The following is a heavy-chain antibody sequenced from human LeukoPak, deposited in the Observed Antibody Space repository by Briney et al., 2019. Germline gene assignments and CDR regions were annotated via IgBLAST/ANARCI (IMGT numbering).Heavy chain of an antibody. CDR1: GFIFSSYP. D-gene: IGHD3-10*01. CDR3: ANQRGGF. CDR2: ISSTAENT. V-gene: IGHV3-23*01. Sequence: GGSLRLSCAASGFIFSSYPMSWVRQAPGKGLEWVSAISSTAENTYYADSVKGRFSISRDNSRNTVHLQMNSLRPEDTAVYYCANQRGGFWGQGTLVTVSS. J-gene: IGHJ4*02.